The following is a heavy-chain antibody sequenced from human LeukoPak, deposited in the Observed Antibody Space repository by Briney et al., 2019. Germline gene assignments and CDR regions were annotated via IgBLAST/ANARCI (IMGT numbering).Heavy chain of an antibody. V-gene: IGHV4-39*01. Sequence: SETLSLTCAVSSDSISSSSYYWGWIRQPPGKGLEWIGTIYYSGSTYYNPSLKSRVTISVDTSKNQFSLKLSSVTAADTAVYYCARRGDGYNYVGFFDYWGQGTLVTVSS. CDR1: SDSISSSSYY. CDR3: ARRGDGYNYVGFFDY. CDR2: IYYSGST. J-gene: IGHJ4*02. D-gene: IGHD5-24*01.